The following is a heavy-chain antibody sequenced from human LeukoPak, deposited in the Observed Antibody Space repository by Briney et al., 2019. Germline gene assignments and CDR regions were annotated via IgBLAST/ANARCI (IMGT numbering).Heavy chain of an antibody. CDR3: ARGGGSGWYGRVVHYFDY. D-gene: IGHD6-19*01. V-gene: IGHV1-2*02. J-gene: IGHJ4*02. CDR1: GYTFTGYY. Sequence: ASVKVSCKASGYTFTGYYMHWVRQAPGQGLEWMGWINPNSGGTNYAQKFQGRVTMTRETSISTAYMELSRLRSDDTAVYYCARGGGSGWYGRVVHYFDYWGQGTLVTVSS. CDR2: INPNSGGT.